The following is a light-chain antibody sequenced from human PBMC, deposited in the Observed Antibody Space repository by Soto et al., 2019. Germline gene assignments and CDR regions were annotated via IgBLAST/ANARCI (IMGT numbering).Light chain of an antibody. CDR3: SSYTSSSTLYV. CDR2: EVS. CDR1: SSDVGGYNY. Sequence: SPLTQPSSVSGSPGQSITISCTGTSSDVGGYNYVSWYQHHPGKAPKLMIYEVSNRPSGVSNRFSGSKSGNTASLTISGLQAEDEADYYCSSYTSSSTLYVSGTGTKV. J-gene: IGLJ1*01. V-gene: IGLV2-14*01.